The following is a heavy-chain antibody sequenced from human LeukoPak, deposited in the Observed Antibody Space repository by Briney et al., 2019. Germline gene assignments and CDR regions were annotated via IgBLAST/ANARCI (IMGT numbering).Heavy chain of an antibody. CDR2: ISAYNEDT. CDR1: GYTFTSYG. Sequence: ASVRVSCTASGYTFTSYGVSWVRQAPGQGLEWMGWISAYNEDTNYAHKFQGRVTMTTDTSTTTAYMQLRSLGSDDTAVYYCARHDYGDYRLDYWGQGTPVTVSS. J-gene: IGHJ4*02. CDR3: ARHDYGDYRLDY. V-gene: IGHV1-18*04. D-gene: IGHD4-17*01.